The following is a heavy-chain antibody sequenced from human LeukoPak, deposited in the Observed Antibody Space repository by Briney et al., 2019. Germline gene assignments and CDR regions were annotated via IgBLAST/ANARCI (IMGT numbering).Heavy chain of an antibody. CDR3: ARHHSSGWYESPFDY. J-gene: IGHJ4*02. D-gene: IGHD6-19*01. Sequence: GESLKISCKGSGYSFTSYWIGWVRQMPGKGLEWMGIIYPGDSDTRYSPSFQGQVTISADKSISTAYPQWSSLKASDTAMYYCARHHSSGWYESPFDYWGQGTLVTVSS. CDR2: IYPGDSDT. V-gene: IGHV5-51*01. CDR1: GYSFTSYW.